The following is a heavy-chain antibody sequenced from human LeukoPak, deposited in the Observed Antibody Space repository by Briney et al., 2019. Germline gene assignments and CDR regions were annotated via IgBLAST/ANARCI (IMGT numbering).Heavy chain of an antibody. CDR2: IRGSSTVT. J-gene: IGHJ4*02. D-gene: IGHD3-22*01. V-gene: IGHV3-23*01. CDR1: GFTFCDYA. Sequence: QPGGSLRLSCAASGFTFCDYAMTWVRQPPGKGLECASVIRGSSTVTYFADSVKGRFTVSRDNSKNTLYLQMNSLRAEDTAVYYCAKSLDYDGGVLWALPHYWGQGTLVTASS. CDR3: AKSLDYDGGVLWALPHY.